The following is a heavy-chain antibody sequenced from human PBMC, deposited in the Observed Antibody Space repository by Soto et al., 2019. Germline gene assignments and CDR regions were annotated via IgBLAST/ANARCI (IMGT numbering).Heavy chain of an antibody. Sequence: ASVKVSCKASGYTFTSYDINWVRQATGQGLEWMGWMNPNSGNTGYAQKFQGRVTMTRNTSISTAYMELSSLRSEDTAVYYCASGGRAYCSGGSCYDLFDYWGQGTLVTVSS. CDR2: MNPNSGNT. CDR1: GYTFTSYD. CDR3: ASGGRAYCSGGSCYDLFDY. J-gene: IGHJ4*02. D-gene: IGHD2-15*01. V-gene: IGHV1-8*01.